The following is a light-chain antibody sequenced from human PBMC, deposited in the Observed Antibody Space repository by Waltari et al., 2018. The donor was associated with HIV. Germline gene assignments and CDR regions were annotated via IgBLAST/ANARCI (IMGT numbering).Light chain of an antibody. CDR3: SSYTSNTAWV. CDR1: SSDVGGYNY. J-gene: IGLJ3*02. CDR2: DVT. V-gene: IGLV2-14*01. Sequence: QSALTQPASVSGSPGQSITISCTGTSSDVGGYNYVSWYQQYPGKAPQLMIYDVTDRPSGVSNRFSGSKSGNTASLTISGLQAEDEADYYCSSYTSNTAWVFGGGTKVTVL.